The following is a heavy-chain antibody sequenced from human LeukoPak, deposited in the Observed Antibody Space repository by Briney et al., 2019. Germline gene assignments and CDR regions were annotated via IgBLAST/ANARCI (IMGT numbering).Heavy chain of an antibody. CDR2: MSFIGST. J-gene: IGHJ3*02. CDR1: GFTFSSSA. CDR3: ARHRRHYDILTGYYAGHFDI. D-gene: IGHD3-9*01. V-gene: IGHV4-39*01. Sequence: GSLRLSCAASGFTFSSSAMSWVRQPPGKGLEWIGSMSFIGSTYYNPSLKSRVTISVHMSKNHFSLKLSSVTAADTAVYYCARHRRHYDILTGYYAGHFDIWGQGTMVTVSS.